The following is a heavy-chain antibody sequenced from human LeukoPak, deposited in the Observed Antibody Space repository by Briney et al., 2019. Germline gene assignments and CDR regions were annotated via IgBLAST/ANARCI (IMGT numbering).Heavy chain of an antibody. CDR2: IYYSGTT. D-gene: IGHD2/OR15-2a*01. V-gene: IGHV4-59*01. J-gene: IGHJ4*02. Sequence: SSETLSLTCTVSGGSISSYDWSWIRQPPGKGLEWIAYIYYSGTTNYNASLKSRVTISVDTSKNQFSLKLTSVTAADTAVYYCARGPNNFDYWGQGTLVTVSS. CDR1: GGSISSYD. CDR3: ARGPNNFDY.